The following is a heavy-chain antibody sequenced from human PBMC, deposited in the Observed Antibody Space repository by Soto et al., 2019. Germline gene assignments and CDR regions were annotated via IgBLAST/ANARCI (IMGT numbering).Heavy chain of an antibody. Sequence: ASVKVSCKASGCTFITYDINWVRQALGQGLEWMGWMNPYTGKAGYAQKFQGRVTMTRDNSISTAYMELSSLRSEDTAVYYCARRKERSGPNYFDYWGLGTLVTVSS. CDR2: MNPYTGKA. D-gene: IGHD6-25*01. V-gene: IGHV1-8*01. J-gene: IGHJ4*02. CDR3: ARRKERSGPNYFDY. CDR1: GCTFITYD.